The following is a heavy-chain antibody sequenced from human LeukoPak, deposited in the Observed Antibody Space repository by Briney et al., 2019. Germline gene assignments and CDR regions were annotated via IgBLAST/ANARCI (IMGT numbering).Heavy chain of an antibody. Sequence: GGSLRLSCAASGVIFNNYGLVRVRQAPGKGLEWVSAISNDGGGTTYADFVKGRFTISRDNSKNTLFLQMNSLRAEDTALYYCAKGSGGYFLDLWGQGTLVTVSS. CDR1: GVIFNNYG. V-gene: IGHV3-23*01. D-gene: IGHD2-15*01. CDR2: ISNDGGGT. CDR3: AKGSGGYFLDL. J-gene: IGHJ5*02.